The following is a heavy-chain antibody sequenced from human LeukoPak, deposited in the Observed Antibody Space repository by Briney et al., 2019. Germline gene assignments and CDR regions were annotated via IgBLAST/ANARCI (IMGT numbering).Heavy chain of an antibody. J-gene: IGHJ4*02. CDR2: IYYSGST. D-gene: IGHD1-26*01. CDR1: GGSITNYY. CDR3: ASGIVGALDY. Sequence: SETLSLTCTVSGGSITNYYWSWIRQPPGKGLEWIGYIYYSGSTNYNPSLKSRVTISVDTSKNQFSLKLSSVTAADTAVYYCASGIVGALDYWGQGTLVTVSS. V-gene: IGHV4-59*01.